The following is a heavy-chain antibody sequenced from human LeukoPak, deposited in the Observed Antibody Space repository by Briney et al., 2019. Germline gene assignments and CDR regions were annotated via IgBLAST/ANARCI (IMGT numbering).Heavy chain of an antibody. CDR2: FDPEDGET. V-gene: IGHV1-24*01. J-gene: IGHJ6*02. Sequence: ASVNVSYKVCGYTLPQLSMHWVRQAPGKGLEWMGGFDPEDGETIYAQKFQGRVTMTEDTSTDIAYMELSSLRSEDTAVYYCARDFTLWFGELSNMDVWGQGTRVTVSS. D-gene: IGHD3-10*01. CDR3: ARDFTLWFGELSNMDV. CDR1: GYTLPQLS.